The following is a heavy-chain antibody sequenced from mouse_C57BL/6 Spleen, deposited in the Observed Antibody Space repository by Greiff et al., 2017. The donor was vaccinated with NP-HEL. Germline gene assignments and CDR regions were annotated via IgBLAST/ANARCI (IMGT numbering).Heavy chain of an antibody. CDR3: TRTTVVARDYFDY. V-gene: IGHV14-1*01. CDR2: IDPVDGDT. D-gene: IGHD1-1*01. J-gene: IGHJ2*01. Sequence: EVQLQQSGAELVRPGASVKLSCTASGFNIKDYYMHRVKQRPEQGLEWIGRIDPVDGDTEYAPKFQGKATMTADTSSNTAYLQLSSLTSEDTAVYYCTRTTVVARDYFDYWGQGTTLTVSS. CDR1: GFNIKDYY.